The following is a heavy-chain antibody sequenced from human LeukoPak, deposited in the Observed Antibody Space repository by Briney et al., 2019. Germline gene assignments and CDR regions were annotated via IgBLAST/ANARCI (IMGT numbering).Heavy chain of an antibody. V-gene: IGHV1-18*04. CDR2: ISPSNGDT. J-gene: IGHJ4*02. D-gene: IGHD1-26*01. CDR1: GYTFGSYS. Sequence: ASVKVSCKASGYTFGSYSISWVRRAPGQGLEWMGWISPSNGDTSYAQKVQDRVTMTTDTSTTTVYMELRSLTSDDTATYYCARDSGWELRHLFFDEWGRGTLVTVSS. CDR3: ARDSGWELRHLFFDE.